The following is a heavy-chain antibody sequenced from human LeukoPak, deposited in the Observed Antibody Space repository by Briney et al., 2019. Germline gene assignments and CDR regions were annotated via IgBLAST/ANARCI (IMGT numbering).Heavy chain of an antibody. V-gene: IGHV3-7*01. CDR2: IKQDGSEK. CDR1: GFTFSSYW. J-gene: IGHJ5*02. D-gene: IGHD1-7*01. Sequence: GGSLRLSCAASGFTFSSYWMSWVRQAPGKGLKWVANIKQDGSEKYYVDSVKGRFTISRDNAKNSLYLQMNSLRAEDTAVYYCAREGFDWNSRAFDPWGQGTLVTVSS. CDR3: AREGFDWNSRAFDP.